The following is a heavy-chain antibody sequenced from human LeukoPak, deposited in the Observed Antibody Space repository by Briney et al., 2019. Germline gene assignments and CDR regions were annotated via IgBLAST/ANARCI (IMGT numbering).Heavy chain of an antibody. CDR3: TTGSPKNDYGDHNDAFDI. V-gene: IGHV3-15*01. CDR1: GFTFSNAW. J-gene: IGHJ3*02. CDR2: IKSKTDGGTT. Sequence: PGGSLRLSCAASGFTFSNAWMSWVRQAPGKGLEWVGRIKSKTDGGTTDYAAPVKGRFTISRDDSKNTLYLQMNSLKTEDTAVYYCTTGSPKNDYGDHNDAFDIWGQGTMVTVSS. D-gene: IGHD4-17*01.